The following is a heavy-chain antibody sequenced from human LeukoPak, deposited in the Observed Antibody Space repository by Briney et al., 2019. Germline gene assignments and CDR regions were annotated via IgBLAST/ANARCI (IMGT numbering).Heavy chain of an antibody. CDR1: RGTFSSYA. CDR3: AREMATIYPSKSFDI. CDR2: IIPIFGTA. Sequence: AASVKVSCKASRGTFSSYAISWVRQAPGQGLEWMGGIIPIFGTANYAQKLQGRVTITADESTSTAYMELSSLRSEDTAVYYCAREMATIYPSKSFDIWGQGTMVTVSS. J-gene: IGHJ3*02. V-gene: IGHV1-69*13. D-gene: IGHD5-24*01.